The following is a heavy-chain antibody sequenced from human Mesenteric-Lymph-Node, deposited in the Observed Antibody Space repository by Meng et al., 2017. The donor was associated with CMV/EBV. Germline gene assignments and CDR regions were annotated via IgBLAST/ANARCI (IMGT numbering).Heavy chain of an antibody. J-gene: IGHJ4*02. V-gene: IGHV4-31*02. D-gene: IGHD3-3*01. Sequence: ISRGGYYWSWVRQFPGKGLEWIAYIHHSRTTSHNPSLKSRVSISVDTSENHFSLRLSSVTAADTAVYYCARQLDDFWSGYPLDSWGRGTLVTVSS. CDR2: IHHSRTT. CDR3: ARQLDDFWSGYPLDS. CDR1: ISRGGYY.